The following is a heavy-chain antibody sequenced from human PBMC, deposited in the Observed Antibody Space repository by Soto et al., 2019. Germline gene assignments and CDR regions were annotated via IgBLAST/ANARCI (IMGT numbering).Heavy chain of an antibody. CDR1: GFTISNYW. Sequence: EVQLVEAGGDLVQPGGSLRLSCVASGFTISNYWMHWVRQAPGKGLIWVSRISPDGSTTNYADSVKGRFTISRDNAKNTLYLQMDSLRAEDTALYYCARTSPAGSDFWSGQGWFDAWGQGILVTVSS. D-gene: IGHD3-3*01. CDR2: ISPDGSTT. V-gene: IGHV3-74*01. CDR3: ARTSPAGSDFWSGQGWFDA. J-gene: IGHJ5*02.